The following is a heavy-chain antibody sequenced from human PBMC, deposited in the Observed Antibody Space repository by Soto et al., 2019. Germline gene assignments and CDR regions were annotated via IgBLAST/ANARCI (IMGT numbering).Heavy chain of an antibody. D-gene: IGHD1-7*01. V-gene: IGHV5-10-1*01. CDR1: GYSFTNYW. CDR3: ARQGGTTTRYYYGMDV. Sequence: PGESLKISCKGSGYSFTNYWISWVRQMPGKGLEWMGRIDPSDSYTNYSPSFQGHVTISADKSISTAYLQWSSLKASDTAMYYCARQGGTTTRYYYGMDVWGQGTTVTVSS. CDR2: IDPSDSYT. J-gene: IGHJ6*02.